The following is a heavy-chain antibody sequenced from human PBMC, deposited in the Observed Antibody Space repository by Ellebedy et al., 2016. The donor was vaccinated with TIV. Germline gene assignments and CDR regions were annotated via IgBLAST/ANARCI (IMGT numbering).Heavy chain of an antibody. J-gene: IGHJ3*02. CDR1: GFTFSSYA. Sequence: GESLKISXAASGFTFSSYAMSWVRQAPGKGLEWVSAISGSGGSTYYADSVKGRFTISRDNSKNTLYLQMNSLRAEDTAVYYCAKDPRSAVADLIWGQGTMVTVSS. CDR3: AKDPRSAVADLI. CDR2: ISGSGGST. D-gene: IGHD6-19*01. V-gene: IGHV3-23*01.